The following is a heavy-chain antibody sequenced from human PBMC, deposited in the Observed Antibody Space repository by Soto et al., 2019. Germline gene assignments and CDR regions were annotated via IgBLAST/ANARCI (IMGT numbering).Heavy chain of an antibody. D-gene: IGHD3-9*01. J-gene: IGHJ4*02. Sequence: GGSLRLSCAASGLTFSSYAMSWVRQAPGKGLEWVSAISGSGGSTYYADSVKGRFTISRDNSKTTLYLQMDSLRAEDTAVYYCAKGHYDILTGLDYWGPGILGSGSS. CDR1: GLTFSSYA. CDR3: AKGHYDILTGLDY. V-gene: IGHV3-23*01. CDR2: ISGSGGST.